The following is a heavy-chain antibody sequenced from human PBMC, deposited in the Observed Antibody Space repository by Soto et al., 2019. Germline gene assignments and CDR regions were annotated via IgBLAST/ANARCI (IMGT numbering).Heavy chain of an antibody. D-gene: IGHD6-13*01. V-gene: IGHV3-23*01. CDR3: AKDLKEDGSSWYWRVYYGMDV. Sequence: GGSLRLSCAASGFTFSSYAMSWVRQAPGKGLEWVSAISGSGGSTYYADSVKGRFTISRGNSKNTLYLQMNSLRAEDTAVYYCAKDLKEDGSSWYWRVYYGMDVWGQGTTVTVSS. J-gene: IGHJ6*02. CDR1: GFTFSSYA. CDR2: ISGSGGST.